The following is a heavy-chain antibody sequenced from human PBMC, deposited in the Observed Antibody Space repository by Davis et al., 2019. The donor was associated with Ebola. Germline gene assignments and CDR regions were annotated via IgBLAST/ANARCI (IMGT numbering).Heavy chain of an antibody. J-gene: IGHJ6*02. CDR2: ISYDGSNK. Sequence: GGSLRLSCAASGFTFSSYAMHWVRQAPGKGLEWVAVISYDGSNKYYADSVKGRFTISRDNSKNTLYLQMNSVRAEDTAVYYCARATGVSCYYGSGSSGMDVWGQGTTVTVSS. V-gene: IGHV3-30-3*01. CDR3: ARATGVSCYYGSGSSGMDV. CDR1: GFTFSSYA. D-gene: IGHD3-10*01.